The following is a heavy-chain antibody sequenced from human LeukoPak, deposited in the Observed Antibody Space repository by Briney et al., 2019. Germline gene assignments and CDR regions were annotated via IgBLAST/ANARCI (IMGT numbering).Heavy chain of an antibody. Sequence: SQTLSLTCTVSGGSISSGDYYWSWIRQPPGKGLEWIGYIYYSGSTYYNPSLKSRVTISVDRSKNQFSLKLSSVTAADTAVYYCAREDTAMAEGFDWGQGTLVTVSS. CDR1: GGSISSGDYY. V-gene: IGHV4-30-4*01. J-gene: IGHJ4*02. D-gene: IGHD5-18*01. CDR3: AREDTAMAEGFD. CDR2: IYYSGST.